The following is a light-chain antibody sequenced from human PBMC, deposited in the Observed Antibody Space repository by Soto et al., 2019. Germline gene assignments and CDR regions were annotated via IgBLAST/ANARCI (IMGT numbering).Light chain of an antibody. V-gene: IGKV1-12*01. CDR1: QGISSF. CDR3: QQANSFPFT. Sequence: DIQMTQSPSSVSASVGDRVTISCRASQGISSFLAWYQQKPGKAPKLLIFAASRLQSGVPSRFSGSGSGTDFTLTIGSLQPEDFATYYCQQANSFPFTFGPGTKVDIK. CDR2: AAS. J-gene: IGKJ3*01.